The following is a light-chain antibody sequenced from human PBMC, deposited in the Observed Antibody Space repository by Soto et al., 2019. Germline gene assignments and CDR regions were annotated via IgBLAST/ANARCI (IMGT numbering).Light chain of an antibody. V-gene: IGKV3-20*01. CDR3: QQYGNSFGYT. CDR1: QSVSSSY. J-gene: IGKJ2*01. CDR2: GAS. Sequence: EIVLAQSPGTLSLSPGERATLSCRASQSVSSSYLAWYQQKPGQAPRLLIYGASSRATGIPDRFSGSGSGTDFILTISRLEPEDFAVYYCQQYGNSFGYTFGQGTKLEIK.